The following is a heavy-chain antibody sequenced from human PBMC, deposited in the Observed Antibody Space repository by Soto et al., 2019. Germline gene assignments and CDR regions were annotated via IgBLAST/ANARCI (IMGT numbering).Heavy chain of an antibody. CDR2: INSDGSDT. CDR1: GFTFSNYW. V-gene: IGHV3-74*01. CDR3: ARDRYYYDSSGYFTRAY. Sequence: EVQLVESGGGLVQPGGSLRLSCAASGFTFSNYWMHWVRQGPGKGLVWVSRINSDGSDTIYADSVKGRFTISRDNAKNTLYVQMNSLRAEDTAVYYCARDRYYYDSSGYFTRAYWGQGTLVTVSS. J-gene: IGHJ4*02. D-gene: IGHD3-22*01.